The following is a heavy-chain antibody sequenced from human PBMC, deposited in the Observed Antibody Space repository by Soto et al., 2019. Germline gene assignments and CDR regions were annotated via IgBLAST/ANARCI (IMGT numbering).Heavy chain of an antibody. V-gene: IGHV1-18*01. CDR2: ISAYSGKT. J-gene: IGHJ4*02. CDR1: DYTFTTYG. D-gene: IGHD3-16*01. CDR3: AREPYLADHQN. Sequence: QVQLVQSGGEVKKPGASVKVSCKTSDYTFTTYGISWVRQAPGQGLEWVGWISAYSGKTHYAQKFQGKVTMTTDTSTTAAYLELRSPRSDETAANYCAREPYLADHQNWGQGTLVTVSS.